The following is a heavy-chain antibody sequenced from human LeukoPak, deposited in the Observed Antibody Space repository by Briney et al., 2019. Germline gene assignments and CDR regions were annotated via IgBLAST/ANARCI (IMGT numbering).Heavy chain of an antibody. CDR3: AREIVEMAPEAAFDI. J-gene: IGHJ3*02. V-gene: IGHV3-74*01. Sequence: GGSLRLSCAASGFTFSSYWMHWVRQAPGKGLVWVSRINRDGSSTSYAGSGKGRFTISRDNAKNTLYLQMNSLRAEDTAVYYCAREIVEMAPEAAFDIWGQGTMVTVSS. D-gene: IGHD5-24*01. CDR1: GFTFSSYW. CDR2: INRDGSST.